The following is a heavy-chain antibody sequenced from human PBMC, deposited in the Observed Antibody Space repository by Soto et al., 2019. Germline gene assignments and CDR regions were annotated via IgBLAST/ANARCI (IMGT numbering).Heavy chain of an antibody. J-gene: IGHJ4*02. Sequence: EVQLVESGGGLVQPGGSLRLSCAVSGFTFSRYWMHWVRQAPGQGLVWVSRIKSDGSNTSYADSVKGRFTISRDNAKNTLYLQMNSLRAEDTAVYYCASLPHYVSGRYVFDYWAQGTLVTVSS. CDR3: ASLPHYVSGRYVFDY. V-gene: IGHV3-74*01. CDR1: GFTFSRYW. CDR2: IKSDGSNT. D-gene: IGHD3-16*01.